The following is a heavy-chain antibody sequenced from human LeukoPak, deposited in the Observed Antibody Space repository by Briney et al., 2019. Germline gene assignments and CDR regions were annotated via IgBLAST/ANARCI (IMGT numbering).Heavy chain of an antibody. CDR1: GYTFTSYY. Sequence: GASVKVSCTASGYTFTSYYMHWVRQAPGQGLEWMGIINPSGGSTSYAQKFQGRVTMTRDTSTSTVYMELSSLRSEDTAVYYCARDFRDCSGGSCYSSVDYWGQGTLVTVSS. CDR3: ARDFRDCSGGSCYSSVDY. J-gene: IGHJ4*02. V-gene: IGHV1-46*01. D-gene: IGHD2-15*01. CDR2: INPSGGST.